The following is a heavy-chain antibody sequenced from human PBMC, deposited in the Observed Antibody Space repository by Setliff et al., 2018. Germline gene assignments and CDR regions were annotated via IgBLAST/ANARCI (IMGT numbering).Heavy chain of an antibody. V-gene: IGHV3-21*01. Sequence: GGSLRLSCAASGFTFSTYSMHWVRQAQGKGLEWVSSISPSSIYIYYADSVKGRFTISRDNAKNSLYLQMNSLGAEDTAVYYCARSPANGGHDAFDIWGQGTMVTVSS. CDR2: ISPSSIYI. D-gene: IGHD6-25*01. CDR3: ARSPANGGHDAFDI. CDR1: GFTFSTYS. J-gene: IGHJ3*02.